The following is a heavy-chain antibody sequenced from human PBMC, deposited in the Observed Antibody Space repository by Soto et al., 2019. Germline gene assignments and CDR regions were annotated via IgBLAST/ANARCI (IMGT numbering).Heavy chain of an antibody. CDR3: ARGGRDPYNWFDP. V-gene: IGHV3-7*01. CDR2: IKQDGSER. Sequence: EVQLVESGGGLVQPGGSLRISCVVSGLTFENFWMSWVRQARGKGLEWVANIKQDGSERYDLDSVRGRFTISRDNAENALSLQMNCLRVNDTAVYYCARGGRDPYNWFDPWDQGTLVIVSS. D-gene: IGHD3-16*01. CDR1: GLTFENFW. J-gene: IGHJ5*02.